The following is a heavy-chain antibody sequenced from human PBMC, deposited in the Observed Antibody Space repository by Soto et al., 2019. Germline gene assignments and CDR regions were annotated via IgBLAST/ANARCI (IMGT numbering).Heavy chain of an antibody. V-gene: IGHV1-18*01. D-gene: IGHD3-10*02. CDR2: ISAYNGNT. CDR3: ARQEGHIEPMIGEFDF. J-gene: IGHJ4*02. CDR1: GYTFTTYG. Sequence: QVQLVQSGPEVKKPGASVMLSCKASGYTFTTYGVRWVRQAPGQGLEGMGWISAYNGNTNYAQKFHGRVTMTTDASANTAYLELRSLRSDDTAVYYCARQEGHIEPMIGEFDFWGQGTLVTVSS.